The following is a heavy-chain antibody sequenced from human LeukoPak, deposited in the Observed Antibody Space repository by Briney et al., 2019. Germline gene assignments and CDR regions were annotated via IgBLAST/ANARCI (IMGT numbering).Heavy chain of an antibody. CDR1: GGSISSYY. V-gene: IGHV4-59*01. CDR2: VFYSGST. J-gene: IGHJ4*02. D-gene: IGHD6-13*01. CDR3: VRGVYIAAAQYGY. Sequence: PSETLSLTCTVPGGSISSYYWSWIRQPPGKGLEWIGYVFYSGSTNYNPSLQSRVTISVDTSKNQFSLKLSSVTAADTAVYYCVRGVYIAAAQYGYWGQGTLVTVSS.